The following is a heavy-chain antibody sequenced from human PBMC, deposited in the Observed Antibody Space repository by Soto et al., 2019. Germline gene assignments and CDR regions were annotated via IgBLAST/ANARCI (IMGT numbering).Heavy chain of an antibody. Sequence: EVQLVESGGGLVQPGGSLRVSCAASGFTFRSHRIHWVRQAPGKGLEWVSRIDTDGGGTSYADSVKGRFTISTDNAENTVYLQMNGLRVEDTAVYYCATVFGVWGQGTLFTVSS. CDR3: ATVFGV. CDR2: IDTDGGGT. D-gene: IGHD3-16*01. V-gene: IGHV3-74*01. CDR1: GFTFRSHR. J-gene: IGHJ4*02.